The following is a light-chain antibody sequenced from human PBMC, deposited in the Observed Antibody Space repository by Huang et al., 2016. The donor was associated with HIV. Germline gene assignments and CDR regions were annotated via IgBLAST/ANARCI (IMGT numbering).Light chain of an antibody. J-gene: IGKJ2*01. V-gene: IGKV1-33*01. CDR2: DAS. Sequence: DIQMTQSPSSLSTFIEDKVTITCQASQDICNYLNCYQQRTGKAPKLLIYDASSLETGVTSRFSGGGSGTTFTFTITNLRPEDVATYYCQQYDGLPYTFGQGTLIEI. CDR1: QDICNY. CDR3: QQYDGLPYT.